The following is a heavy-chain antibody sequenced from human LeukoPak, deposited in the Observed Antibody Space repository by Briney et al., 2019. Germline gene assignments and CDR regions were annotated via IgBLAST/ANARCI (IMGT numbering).Heavy chain of an antibody. D-gene: IGHD2-8*02. Sequence: GGSLRLSCAASGFTFSSYAMSWVRQAPGKGLEWISTIGGSGGGTYYADFVKGRFTISRDNSKNTLSLQMNSLRAEDTAVYHCAKGLVGTEYFQHWGQGTLDTVSS. CDR1: GFTFSSYA. V-gene: IGHV3-23*01. CDR2: IGGSGGGT. CDR3: AKGLVGTEYFQH. J-gene: IGHJ1*01.